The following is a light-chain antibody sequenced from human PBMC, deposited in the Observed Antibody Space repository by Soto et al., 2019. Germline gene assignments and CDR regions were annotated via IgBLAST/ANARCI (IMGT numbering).Light chain of an antibody. J-gene: IGKJ1*01. CDR1: QILLHSNGYNY. CDR2: LGS. Sequence: DIVMTQSPLSLPVTPGEPASISCRSSQILLHSNGYNYLDWYLQKPGQSPQLLIYLGSNRASGVPDRFSGSGSGTDFTLKISRVEAEDVEVYYCMQALQTPPTFGQGTKVDIK. CDR3: MQALQTPPT. V-gene: IGKV2-28*01.